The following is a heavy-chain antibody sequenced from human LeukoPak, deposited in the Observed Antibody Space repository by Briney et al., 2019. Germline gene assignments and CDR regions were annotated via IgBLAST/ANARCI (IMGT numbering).Heavy chain of an antibody. J-gene: IGHJ4*02. CDR3: ARRSGGDY. Sequence: SETLSLTCIVSGGSMTTHYWSWFRQPPGKGLEWIGYIYYSGTTNYNSSLESRVTISVDTSKNQFSLRLNSVTAADTAFYYCARRSGGDYWGQGTLVTVSS. D-gene: IGHD3-10*01. V-gene: IGHV4-59*11. CDR1: GGSMTTHY. CDR2: IYYSGTT.